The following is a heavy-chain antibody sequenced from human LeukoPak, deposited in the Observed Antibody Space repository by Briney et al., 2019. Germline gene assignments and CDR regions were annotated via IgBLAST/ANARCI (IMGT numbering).Heavy chain of an antibody. CDR2: INIDGSST. CDR3: ARAPLGYCSGGSCYGGFNWFDP. V-gene: IGHV3-74*01. J-gene: IGHJ5*02. D-gene: IGHD2-15*01. Sequence: PGGSLRLSCAGSGFTFSSFWMHWVRQAPGKGLVWVSRINIDGSSTSYGDSVKGRFTISRDNAKNTLYLQMNSLRAEDTAVYYCARAPLGYCSGGSCYGGFNWFDPWGQGTLVTVSS. CDR1: GFTFSSFW.